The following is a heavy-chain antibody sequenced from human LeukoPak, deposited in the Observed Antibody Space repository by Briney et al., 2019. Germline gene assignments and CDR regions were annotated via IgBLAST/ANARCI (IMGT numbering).Heavy chain of an antibody. CDR2: IWYDGSNK. CDR1: GFIFGDYA. CDR3: ARDWQHMATVIYYFDY. D-gene: IGHD4-17*01. J-gene: IGHJ4*02. V-gene: IGHV3-33*02. Sequence: GGSLRLSCTASGFIFGDYAMSWFRQAPGKGLEWVAVIWYDGSNKYYADSAKGRFTISRDNSKNTLFLQMDSLRAEDTAVYYCARDWQHMATVIYYFDYWGQGTLVTVSS.